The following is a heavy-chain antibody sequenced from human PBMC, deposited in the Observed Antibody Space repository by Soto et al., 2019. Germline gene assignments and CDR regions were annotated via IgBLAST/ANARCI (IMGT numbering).Heavy chain of an antibody. Sequence: ASVKVSCKTSGYSFTDYKLHWVRQAPGQGLEWMGWVDPNGGGSNSAQKFQGSVTMTWYTSITTAYLDLTRLTTNDTATYFCATWVDYGDFEGFDFWGQGTLVTVSS. V-gene: IGHV1-2*04. CDR2: VDPNGGGS. D-gene: IGHD4-17*01. CDR1: GYSFTDYK. J-gene: IGHJ4*02. CDR3: ATWVDYGDFEGFDF.